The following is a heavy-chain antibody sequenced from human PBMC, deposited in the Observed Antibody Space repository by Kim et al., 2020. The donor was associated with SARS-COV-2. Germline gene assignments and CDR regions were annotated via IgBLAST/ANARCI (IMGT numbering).Heavy chain of an antibody. J-gene: IGHJ6*02. D-gene: IGHD3-10*01. CDR2: ISGSGGST. CDR1: GFTFSSYA. V-gene: IGHV3-23*01. Sequence: GGSLRLSCAASGFTFSSYAMSWVRQAPGKGLEWVSAISGSGGSTYYADSVKGRFTISRDNSKNTLYLQMNSLRAEDTAVYYCAKGGLVWFGELSPYYYYGMDVWGQGTTVTVSS. CDR3: AKGGLVWFGELSPYYYYGMDV.